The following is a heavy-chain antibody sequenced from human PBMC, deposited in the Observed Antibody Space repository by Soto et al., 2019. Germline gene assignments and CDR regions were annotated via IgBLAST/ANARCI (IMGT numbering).Heavy chain of an antibody. J-gene: IGHJ4*02. CDR2: LNWNSGDI. D-gene: IGHD2-8*01. CDR1: GFTFDNHA. V-gene: IGHV3-9*01. Sequence: SGGSLRLSCAASGFTFDNHAMHWVRQAPGKGLEWVSGLNWNSGDIAYADSVKGRFIISRDDSKNTAYLQMNSLKTEDTAVYYCTCTLARVPNWGQGTLVTVSS. CDR3: TCTLARVPN.